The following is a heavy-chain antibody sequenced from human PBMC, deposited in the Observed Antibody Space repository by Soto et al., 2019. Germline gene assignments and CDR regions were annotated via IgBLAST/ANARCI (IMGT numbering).Heavy chain of an antibody. CDR1: GFALASSTKC. Sequence: PQTLTFSGFALASSTKCVSCIRQPPGNALEWLALIDWDDDEYYSTSLKTRLTISKDTSKNQVVLTMTNMDPVDTATYYCARIPRFSGYDESYYYGMGVCGQRPTGTV. CDR3: ARIPRFSGYDESYYYGMGV. J-gene: IGHJ6*02. D-gene: IGHD5-12*01. V-gene: IGHV2-70*01. CDR2: IDWDDDE.